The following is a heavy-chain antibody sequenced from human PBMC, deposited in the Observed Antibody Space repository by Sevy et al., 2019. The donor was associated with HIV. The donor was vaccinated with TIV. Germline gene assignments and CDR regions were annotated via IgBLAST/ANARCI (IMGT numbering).Heavy chain of an antibody. CDR2: ISSSSGTI. J-gene: IGHJ4*02. CDR1: GFSFSSYS. D-gene: IGHD7-27*01. Sequence: GGSLRLSCVTSGFSFSSYSMNWVRQAPGKGLEWVSYISSSSGTIRYADSVKGRLTISRDNDKNSLFLQMNSLRAEDTAVYYCARDDHWAFDYWGQGALVTVSS. V-gene: IGHV3-48*01. CDR3: ARDDHWAFDY.